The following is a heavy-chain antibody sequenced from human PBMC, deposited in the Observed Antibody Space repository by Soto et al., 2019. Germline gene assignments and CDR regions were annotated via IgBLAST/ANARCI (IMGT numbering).Heavy chain of an antibody. CDR3: ARDHVVVAATFRASYYGMDV. CDR2: ISYDGSNK. CDR1: GFTFSSYA. D-gene: IGHD2-15*01. J-gene: IGHJ6*02. Sequence: QVQLVESGGGVVQPGRSLRLSCAASGFTFSSYAMHWVRQAPGKGLEWVAVISYDGSNKYYADSVKGRFTISRDNSKNTLYLQMNSLRAEDTALYYCARDHVVVAATFRASYYGMDVWGQGTTVTVSS. V-gene: IGHV3-30*14.